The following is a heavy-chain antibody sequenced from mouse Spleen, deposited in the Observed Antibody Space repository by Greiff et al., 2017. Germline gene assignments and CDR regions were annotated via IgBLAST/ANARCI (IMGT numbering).Heavy chain of an antibody. D-gene: IGHD2-4*01. CDR1: GYTFTSYG. CDR2: IYPRSGNT. CDR3: AREGTSYYDYDEDY. J-gene: IGHJ2*01. V-gene: IGHV1-81*01. Sequence: QVQLQQSGAELARPGASVKLSCKASGYTFTSYGISWVKQRTGQGLEWIGEIYPRSGNTYYNEKFKGKAILTADKSSSTAYMELRSLTSEDSAVYFCAREGTSYYDYDEDYWGQGTTLTVSS.